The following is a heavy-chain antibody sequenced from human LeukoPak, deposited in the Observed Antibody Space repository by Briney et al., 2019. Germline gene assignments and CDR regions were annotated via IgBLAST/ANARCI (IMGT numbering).Heavy chain of an antibody. Sequence: GGSLRLSCAASGFTFSSYSMNWVRQAPGKGLEWVSYISSSSGSIYYADSVKGRLTISRDNAKNSLFLQMTSLRAEDAAVYYCARQNGAGYYYYFDSWGQGTQVTVSS. CDR3: ARQNGAGYYYYFDS. CDR2: ISSSSGSI. D-gene: IGHD3-22*01. V-gene: IGHV3-48*01. CDR1: GFTFSSYS. J-gene: IGHJ4*02.